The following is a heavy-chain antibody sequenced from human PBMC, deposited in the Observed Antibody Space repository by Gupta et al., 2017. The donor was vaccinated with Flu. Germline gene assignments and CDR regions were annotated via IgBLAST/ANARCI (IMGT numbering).Heavy chain of an antibody. Sequence: EVQLVESGGGLVKPGGSLSLSCAASGFTFSSYTMNWVRQAPGKGLEWVSSITSSSRYTVDADSVKGRFTISRDNAKSSLYLKMKSRRVEDTAVYDGARVSGEKRDYWGQGTLVPVYS. J-gene: IGHJ4*02. V-gene: IGHV3-21*01. CDR2: ITSSSRYT. CDR3: ARVSGEKRDY. CDR1: GFTFSSYT. D-gene: IGHD7-27*01.